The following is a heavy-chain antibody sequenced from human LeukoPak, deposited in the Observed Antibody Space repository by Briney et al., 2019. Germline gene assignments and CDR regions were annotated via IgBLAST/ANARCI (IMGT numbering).Heavy chain of an antibody. J-gene: IGHJ4*02. CDR2: ISGRGDRM. V-gene: IGHV3-23*01. CDR1: GFTFGSYA. CDR3: AKDSLIVVVPV. Sequence: GGSLRLSCVASGFTFGSYAMSWVRQAPGKGLEWVSDISGRGDRMDYADSVKGRFTISRDNSKNTLYLHMNSLRAEDTAVYYCAKDSLIVVVPVWGQGTLVTVSS. D-gene: IGHD2-2*01.